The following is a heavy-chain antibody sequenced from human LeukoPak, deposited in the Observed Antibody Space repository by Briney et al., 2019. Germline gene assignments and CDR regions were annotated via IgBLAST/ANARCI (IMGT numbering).Heavy chain of an antibody. CDR3: ARRPITMNAFDI. D-gene: IGHD3-22*01. V-gene: IGHV4-34*01. J-gene: IGHJ3*02. Sequence: SETLSLTCAVYGGSFSGYYWRWSWIRQPPGKGLEWIGEINHSGSTNYNPSLKSRVTISLDTSKNQFSLKLSSVIAADTAVYYCARRPITMNAFDIWGHGTMVTVSS. CDR2: INHSGST. CDR1: GGSFSGYY.